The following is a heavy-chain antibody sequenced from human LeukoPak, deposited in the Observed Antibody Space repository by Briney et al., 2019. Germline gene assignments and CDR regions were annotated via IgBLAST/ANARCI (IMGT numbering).Heavy chain of an antibody. J-gene: IGHJ4*02. Sequence: PSETLSLTCTVSGGSISSGGYYWSWIRQHPGKGLEWIGYIYYSGSTYYNPSLKSRVSISVDTSKNQFSLKLSSVTAADTAVYYCARDHLFCSGGSCYWTGFDYWGQGILVTVSS. CDR1: GGSISSGGYY. CDR2: IYYSGST. D-gene: IGHD2-15*01. V-gene: IGHV4-31*03. CDR3: ARDHLFCSGGSCYWTGFDY.